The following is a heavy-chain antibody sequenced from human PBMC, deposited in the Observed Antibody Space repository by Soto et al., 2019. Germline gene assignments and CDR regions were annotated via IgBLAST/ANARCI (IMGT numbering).Heavy chain of an antibody. Sequence: ASVKVSCKASGFTFTSSAMQWVRQARGQRLEWIGWIVVGSGNTNYAQKFQERVTITRDMSTSTAYMELSSLRSEDTAVYYCAAVRILLRARGSGSYWPYYHDAFDIWGQGTMVTVSS. J-gene: IGHJ3*02. CDR1: GFTFTSSA. CDR3: AAVRILLRARGSGSYWPYYHDAFDI. V-gene: IGHV1-58*02. CDR2: IVVGSGNT. D-gene: IGHD3-10*01.